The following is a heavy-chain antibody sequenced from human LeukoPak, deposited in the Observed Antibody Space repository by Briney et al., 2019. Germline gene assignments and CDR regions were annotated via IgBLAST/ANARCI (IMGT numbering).Heavy chain of an antibody. V-gene: IGHV3-33*01. Sequence: PGGSLRLSCAASGFTFSSYGMHWVRQAPGKGLEWVAVIWYDGSNKYYADSVKGRFTIPRDNSKNTLYLQMNSLRAEDTAVYYCAGQGHTYSHLDSWGQGILVTVSS. J-gene: IGHJ4*02. CDR3: AGQGHTYSHLDS. CDR2: IWYDGSNK. D-gene: IGHD2-15*01. CDR1: GFTFSSYG.